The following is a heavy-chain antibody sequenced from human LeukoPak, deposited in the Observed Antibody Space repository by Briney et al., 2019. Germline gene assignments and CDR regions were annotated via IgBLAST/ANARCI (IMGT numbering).Heavy chain of an antibody. CDR3: QAVAGDYCYYYGMDV. D-gene: IGHD6-19*01. J-gene: IGHJ6*02. CDR1: GYTFTSYY. V-gene: IGHV1-46*01. CDR2: INPSGGST. Sequence: ASVKVSCKASGYTFTSYYMHWVGQAPGQGLEWMGIINPSGGSTSYAQKFQGRVTMTRDTSTSTVYMELSSLRSEDTAVYYCQAVAGDYCYYYGMDVWGQGTTVTVSS.